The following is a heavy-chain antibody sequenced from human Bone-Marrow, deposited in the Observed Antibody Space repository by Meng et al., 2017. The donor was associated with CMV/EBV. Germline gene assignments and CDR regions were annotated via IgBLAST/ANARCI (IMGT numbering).Heavy chain of an antibody. CDR2: MNPNSGNT. V-gene: IGHV1-8*01. J-gene: IGHJ4*02. D-gene: IGHD2-2*01. Sequence: ASVKVSCKASGYTFTSYDINWVRQATGQGLERMGWMNPNSGNTGYAQKFQGRVTMTRNTSISTAYMELSSLRSEDTAVYYCARGYCSSTSCSPFDYRGQGTLVTVSS. CDR3: ARGYCSSTSCSPFDY. CDR1: GYTFTSYD.